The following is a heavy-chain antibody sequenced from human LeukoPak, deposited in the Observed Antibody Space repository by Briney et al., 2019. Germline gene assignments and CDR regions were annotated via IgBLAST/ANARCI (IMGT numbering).Heavy chain of an antibody. J-gene: IGHJ5*02. CDR3: ARRDYCTSTTCYESYNWFDP. CDR1: GGSISSGDYY. Sequence: SETLSLTCSVSGGSISSGDYYWSWIRQPPGKGLEWIGEINHSGSTNYRPSLKSRVTISVDTPNNQFSLKLSSVTAADTAVYYCARRDYCTSTTCYESYNWFDPWGQGTLVTISS. D-gene: IGHD2-2*01. V-gene: IGHV4-34*01. CDR2: INHSGST.